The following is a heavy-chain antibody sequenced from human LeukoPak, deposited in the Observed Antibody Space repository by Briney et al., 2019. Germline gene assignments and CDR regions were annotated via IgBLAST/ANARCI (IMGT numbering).Heavy chain of an antibody. CDR1: GYTLTELS. CDR3: ATDPVGHCTANGCSSVDY. D-gene: IGHD2-15*01. J-gene: IGHJ4*02. Sequence: ASVKVSCKVSGYTLTELSMHWVRQAPGKGLEWMGGFDPEDGETVYAQKFQGRLTMTEDTSTDTAYMKLSSLRSDDTTVYDCATDPVGHCTANGCSSVDYWGQGTLVTVSS. V-gene: IGHV1-24*01. CDR2: FDPEDGET.